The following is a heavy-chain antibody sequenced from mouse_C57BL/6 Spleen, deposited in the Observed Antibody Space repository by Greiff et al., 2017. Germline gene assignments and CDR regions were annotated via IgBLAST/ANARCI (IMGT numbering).Heavy chain of an antibody. CDR2: IDPETGGT. Sequence: VQLQQSGAELVRPGASVTLSCKASGYTFTDYEMHWVKQTPVHGLEWIGAIDPETGGTAYNQKFKGKAILTADKSSSTAYMELRSLTSEDSAVYYCTREGYYVNYYYFDYWGQGTTLTVSS. CDR1: GYTFTDYE. V-gene: IGHV1-15*01. CDR3: TREGYYVNYYYFDY. D-gene: IGHD2-1*01. J-gene: IGHJ2*01.